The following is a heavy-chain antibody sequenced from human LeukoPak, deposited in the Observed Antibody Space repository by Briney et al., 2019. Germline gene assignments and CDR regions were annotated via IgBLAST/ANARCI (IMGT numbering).Heavy chain of an antibody. J-gene: IGHJ3*02. CDR3: ARAYDSSGYFAPKPISQYAFDI. Sequence: GESLKISCQGSGYTFTDYWIGWVRQMPGKGLEWMGIIYPGDSDTRYSPSFQGQVTISADKSISTAYLQWSSLKASDTAMYYCARAYDSSGYFAPKPISQYAFDIWGQGTMVTVSS. V-gene: IGHV5-51*01. CDR2: IYPGDSDT. D-gene: IGHD3-22*01. CDR1: GYTFTDYW.